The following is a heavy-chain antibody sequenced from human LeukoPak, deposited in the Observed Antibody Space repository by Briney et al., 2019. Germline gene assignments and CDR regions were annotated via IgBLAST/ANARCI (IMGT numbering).Heavy chain of an antibody. Sequence: ASVKVSCKASGYTFTDYYMYWVRQTPGQGLEWMGWINPNSGGTNYAQKLQGRVTMTRDTSITTAYMELSRLRFDDTAVYYCGRDHLTVIEGPGNWGQGTLVTVSS. CDR1: GYTFTDYY. J-gene: IGHJ4*02. CDR3: GRDHLTVIEGPGN. D-gene: IGHD3-16*02. V-gene: IGHV1-2*02. CDR2: INPNSGGT.